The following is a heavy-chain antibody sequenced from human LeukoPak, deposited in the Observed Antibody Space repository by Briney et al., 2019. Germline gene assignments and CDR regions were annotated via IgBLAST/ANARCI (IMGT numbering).Heavy chain of an antibody. J-gene: IGHJ4*02. Sequence: GGSLRLSCAASGFTFSNAWMSWVRQAPGKGLEWVAFIRYDGSNKYYADSVKGRFTFSRDNAKNTLYLQMNSLRVEDTAVYYCARDQDGVGATIDYWGQGTLVTVSS. CDR1: GFTFSNAW. CDR2: IRYDGSNK. CDR3: ARDQDGVGATIDY. V-gene: IGHV3-30*02. D-gene: IGHD1-26*01.